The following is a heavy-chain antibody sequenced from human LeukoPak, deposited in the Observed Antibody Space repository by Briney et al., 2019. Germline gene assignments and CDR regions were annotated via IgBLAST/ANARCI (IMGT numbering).Heavy chain of an antibody. Sequence: WVRQAPGKGLEWIGSIYYSGSTYYNPSLKSRVTISVDTSKNQFSLKLSSVTAADTAVYYCARHPRGYFDWFHLFDYWGQGTLVTVSS. CDR3: ARHPRGYFDWFHLFDY. CDR2: IYYSGST. D-gene: IGHD3-9*01. J-gene: IGHJ4*02. V-gene: IGHV4-39*01.